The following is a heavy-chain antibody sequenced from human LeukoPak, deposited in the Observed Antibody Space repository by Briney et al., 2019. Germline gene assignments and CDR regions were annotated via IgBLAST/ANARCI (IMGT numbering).Heavy chain of an antibody. CDR2: NHYSGST. CDR3: ARSPISFPDAFDI. V-gene: IGHV4-59*01. J-gene: IGHJ3*02. D-gene: IGHD3-3*02. CDR1: GGSINNYY. Sequence: SETLSLTCTVSGGSINNYYWSWIRQPPGKGLVWIGYNHYSGSTNFNPSLKSRVTISVDTSKNQFSLKLSSVTAADTAVYYCARSPISFPDAFDIWGQGTMVTVSS.